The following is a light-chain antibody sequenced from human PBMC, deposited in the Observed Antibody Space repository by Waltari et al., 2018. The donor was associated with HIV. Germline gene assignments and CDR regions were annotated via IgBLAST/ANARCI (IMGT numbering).Light chain of an antibody. Sequence: SSELTQDPAVSVALGQTVRITCQGDSLRSYYASWYQQKPGQAPVLGIYGKNNRPSGIPDRFSGSSSGNTASLTITGAQAEDEADYYCNSRDNNDNHVVFGGGTKVTVL. CDR1: SLRSYY. CDR2: GKN. V-gene: IGLV3-19*01. J-gene: IGLJ2*01. CDR3: NSRDNNDNHVV.